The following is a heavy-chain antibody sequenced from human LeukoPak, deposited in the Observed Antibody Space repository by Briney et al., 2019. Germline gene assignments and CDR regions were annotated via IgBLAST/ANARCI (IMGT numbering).Heavy chain of an antibody. CDR2: ISYDGSNK. V-gene: IGHV3-30*18. CDR3: AKGATMIVVEGIFDY. J-gene: IGHJ4*02. D-gene: IGHD3-22*01. Sequence: GRSLRLPCAASGFTFSSYGMHWVRQAPGKGLEWVAVISYDGSNKYYADSVKGRFTISRDNSKNTLYLQMNSLRAEDTAVYYCAKGATMIVVEGIFDYWGQGTLVTVSS. CDR1: GFTFSSYG.